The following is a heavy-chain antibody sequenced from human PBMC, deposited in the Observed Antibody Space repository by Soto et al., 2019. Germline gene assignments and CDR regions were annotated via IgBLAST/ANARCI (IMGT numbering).Heavy chain of an antibody. Sequence: QLQLQESGPGLVKPSETLSLTCTVSGGSISSRGYYWGWIRQPPGKGLEWIGTIYYSGSTYYNPSLXXXVXXSVATSKNPFSRKLSSVTAAETAVYCCATRAWFDPWCQGTLVTVSS. V-gene: IGHV4-39*01. CDR1: GGSISSRGYY. J-gene: IGHJ5*02. CDR3: ATRAWFDP. CDR2: IYYSGST.